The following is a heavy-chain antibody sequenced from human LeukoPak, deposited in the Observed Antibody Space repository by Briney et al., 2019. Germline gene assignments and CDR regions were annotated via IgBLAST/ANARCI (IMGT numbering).Heavy chain of an antibody. CDR1: GFTLSSYS. CDR3: ARDAGNSGYGMDV. Sequence: PGGSLRLSCAASGFTLSSYSMNWVRQAPGKGLGWISHITWSGSTIFYADSVRGRFTISRDSAKNSLYLQMSSLRDEDTAVYYCARDAGNSGYGMDVWGQGTTVTVSS. D-gene: IGHD5-12*01. J-gene: IGHJ6*02. V-gene: IGHV3-48*02. CDR2: ITWSGSTI.